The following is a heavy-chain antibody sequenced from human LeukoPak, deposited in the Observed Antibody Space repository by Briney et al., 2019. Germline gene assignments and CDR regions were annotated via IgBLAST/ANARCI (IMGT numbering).Heavy chain of an antibody. CDR2: ISSNGGST. Sequence: GGSLRLSCAASGFTFSSYAMHWVRQAPGKGLEYVSAISSNGGSTYYANSVKGRFTISRDNSKNTLYLQMGSLRAEDMAVYYCARDSGSSGYYYGMDVWGQGTTVTVSS. CDR3: ARDSGSSGYYYGMDV. D-gene: IGHD3-22*01. CDR1: GFTFSSYA. V-gene: IGHV3-64*01. J-gene: IGHJ6*02.